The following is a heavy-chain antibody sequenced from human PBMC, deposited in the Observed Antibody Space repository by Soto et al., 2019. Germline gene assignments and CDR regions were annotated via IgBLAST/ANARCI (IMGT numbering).Heavy chain of an antibody. CDR2: IIPIFGTA. D-gene: IGHD2-15*01. CDR3: ARDRRPGGYCSGGSCYNYYYYGMDV. J-gene: IGHJ6*02. V-gene: IGHV1-69*13. CDR1: GGTFSSYA. Sequence: SVKVSCKASGGTFSSYAISWVRQAPGQGLEWMGGIIPIFGTANYAQKFQGRVTITADESTSTAYMELSSLRSEDTAVYYGARDRRPGGYCSGGSCYNYYYYGMDVWGQGTTVTVSS.